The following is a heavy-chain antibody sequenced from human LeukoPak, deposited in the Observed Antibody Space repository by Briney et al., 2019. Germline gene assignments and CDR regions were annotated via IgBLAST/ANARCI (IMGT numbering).Heavy chain of an antibody. CDR3: AKDRRFGGDWFPFDS. J-gene: IGHJ5*01. CDR2: ISYDGSNE. D-gene: IGHD3-10*01. V-gene: IGHV3-30*18. Sequence: GRSLRLSCAASGFTFSSYGMHWVRQAPGKGLEWVAVISYDGSNEFYADSVKGRFTISRDNSKNTLYPQMNSLRAEDTALYYCAKDRRFGGDWFPFDSWGQGTLVIVSS. CDR1: GFTFSSYG.